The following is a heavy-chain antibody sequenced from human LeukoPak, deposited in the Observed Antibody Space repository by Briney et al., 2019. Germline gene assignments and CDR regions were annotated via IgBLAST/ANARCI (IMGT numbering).Heavy chain of an antibody. J-gene: IGHJ4*02. D-gene: IGHD3-10*01. CDR3: ARGRYYYGSGSYAAGRY. V-gene: IGHV1-8*01. CDR1: GYTFTSYD. CDR2: MNPNSGNT. Sequence: ASVKVSCKASGYTFTSYDINWVRQATGQGLEWKGWMNPNSGNTGYAQKFQGRVTMTRNTSISTAYMELSSLRSEDTAVYYCARGRYYYGSGSYAAGRYWGQGTLVTVSS.